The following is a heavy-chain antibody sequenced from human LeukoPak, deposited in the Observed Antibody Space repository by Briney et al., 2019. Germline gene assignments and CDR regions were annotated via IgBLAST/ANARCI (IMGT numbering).Heavy chain of an antibody. CDR3: ARRVYDFWSREPDYMDV. Sequence: SQTLSLTCTVSGGSISSGGYYWSWIRQPPGKGLEWIGYIYHSGSTYYNPSLKSRVTISVDRSKNQFSLKLSSVTAADTAVYYCARRVYDFWSREPDYMDVWGKGTTVTVSS. CDR2: IYHSGST. V-gene: IGHV4-30-2*01. J-gene: IGHJ6*03. D-gene: IGHD3-3*01. CDR1: GGSISSGGYY.